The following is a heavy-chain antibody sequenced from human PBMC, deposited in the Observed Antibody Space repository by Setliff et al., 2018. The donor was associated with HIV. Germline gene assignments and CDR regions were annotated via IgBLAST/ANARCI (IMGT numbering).Heavy chain of an antibody. D-gene: IGHD2-15*01. CDR2: IYPDGTT. CDR1: GFIVSKNY. CDR3: ARGSSGAFSYYSSYIDV. Sequence: PGGSLRLSCAASGFIVSKNYMTWVRQAPGKGLEWVSVIYPDGTTYYADSVKGRFTISRDIPKNTMSLRMNSLTTEDSAMYYCARGSSGAFSYYSSYIDVWGKGTTVTVSS. V-gene: IGHV3-66*02. J-gene: IGHJ6*03.